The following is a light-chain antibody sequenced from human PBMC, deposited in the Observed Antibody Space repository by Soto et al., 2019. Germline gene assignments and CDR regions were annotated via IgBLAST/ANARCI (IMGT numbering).Light chain of an antibody. Sequence: QPVLTQSPSASASLGASVKLTCTLTSGHSSYAIVWHQQQPEKGPRYLMRLNSDGSHNKGDAIPDRFSGSSSGAERYLTISSLQSEDEADYYCQTWGTGIHVVFGGGTKVTVL. CDR3: QTWGTGIHVV. V-gene: IGLV4-69*01. J-gene: IGLJ2*01. CDR2: LNSDGSH. CDR1: SGHSSYA.